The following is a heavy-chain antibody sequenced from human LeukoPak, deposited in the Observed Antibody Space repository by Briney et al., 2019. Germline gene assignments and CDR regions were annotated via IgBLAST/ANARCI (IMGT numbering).Heavy chain of an antibody. V-gene: IGHV4-34*01. Sequence: SETLSLTCAVYGGFFSGYYWSWIRQPPGKGLEWIGEINHSGSTNYNPSLKSRVTISVDTSKNQFSLKLSSVTAADTAVYYCARYRDYDILTGYIDYWGQGTLVTVSS. CDR1: GGFFSGYY. D-gene: IGHD3-9*01. J-gene: IGHJ4*02. CDR2: INHSGST. CDR3: ARYRDYDILTGYIDY.